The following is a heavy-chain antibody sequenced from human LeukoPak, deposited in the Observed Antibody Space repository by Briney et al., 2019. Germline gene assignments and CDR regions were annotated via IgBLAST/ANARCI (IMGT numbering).Heavy chain of an antibody. V-gene: IGHV3-7*01. CDR2: IKQDGSAK. CDR1: GFSFSTYW. J-gene: IGHJ4*02. Sequence: GGSLRLSCAASGFSFSTYWMSWVRQAPGKGLEWVANIKQDGSAKYYVDSAKGRFTISRGNAKNSLYLQMNSLTAEDTAVYYCATDLGSSRPNFWGQGILVTVSS. CDR3: ATDLGSSRPNF. D-gene: IGHD6-13*01.